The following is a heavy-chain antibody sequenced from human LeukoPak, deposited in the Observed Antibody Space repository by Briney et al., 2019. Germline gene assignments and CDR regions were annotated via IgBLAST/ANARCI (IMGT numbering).Heavy chain of an antibody. CDR2: IYYSGST. Sequence: SETLSLTCTVSGGSISSSSYYWGWLRQPPGKGLEWIGSIYYSGSTYYNPSLKSRVTISVDTSKNQFSLKLSSVTAADTAVYYCARDPVSGLDYWGQGTLVTVSS. V-gene: IGHV4-39*07. D-gene: IGHD6-19*01. J-gene: IGHJ4*02. CDR3: ARDPVSGLDY. CDR1: GGSISSSSYY.